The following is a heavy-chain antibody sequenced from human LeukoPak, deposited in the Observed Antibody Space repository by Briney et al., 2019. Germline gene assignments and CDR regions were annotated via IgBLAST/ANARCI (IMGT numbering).Heavy chain of an antibody. CDR1: GGTFSSYA. CDR3: ASTHILGYCSSTSCYDHFDY. J-gene: IGHJ4*02. V-gene: IGHV1-69*13. D-gene: IGHD2-2*01. CDR2: IIPIFGTA. Sequence: SVKVSCKASGGTFSSYAISWVRQAPGQGLEWMGGIIPIFGTANYAQKFQGRVTITADESTSTAYMELSSLRSEDTAVYYCASTHILGYCSSTSCYDHFDYWGQGTLVTVSS.